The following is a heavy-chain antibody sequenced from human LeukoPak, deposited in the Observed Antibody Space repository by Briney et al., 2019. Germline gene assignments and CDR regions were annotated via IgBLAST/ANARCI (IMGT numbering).Heavy chain of an antibody. J-gene: IGHJ4*02. CDR2: ISYDGSNK. Sequence: GGSLRLSCAASGFTFSSYAMHWVRQAPGKGLEWVAVISYDGSNKYYADSVKGRFTISRDNSKNTLYLQMNSLRAEDTAVYYCARDRGDYFDYWGQGTLVTVSS. CDR1: GFTFSSYA. V-gene: IGHV3-30-3*01. D-gene: IGHD3-10*01. CDR3: ARDRGDYFDY.